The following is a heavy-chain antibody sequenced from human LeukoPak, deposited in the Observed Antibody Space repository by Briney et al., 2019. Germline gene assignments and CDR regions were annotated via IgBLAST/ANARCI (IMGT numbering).Heavy chain of an antibody. CDR2: INSDGSST. CDR1: GFNFRNYW. Sequence: GGSLRLSCAASGFNFRNYWMHWVRQAPGKGLVWVSRINSDGSSTSYADSVKGRFTISRDNAENTLYLQINSLRAEDTAVYYCARDPEKGSYWGQGTLVTVSS. V-gene: IGHV3-74*01. CDR3: ARDPEKGSY. J-gene: IGHJ4*02.